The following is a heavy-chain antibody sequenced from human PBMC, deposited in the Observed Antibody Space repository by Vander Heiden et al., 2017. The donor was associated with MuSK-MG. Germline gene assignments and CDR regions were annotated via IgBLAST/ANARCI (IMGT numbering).Heavy chain of an antibody. V-gene: IGHV3-23*01. CDR3: ANSRNTILEVIT. D-gene: IGHD3-3*01. J-gene: IGHJ4*02. Sequence: FSIYAMSWVRQAPGKGLEWVSTISGSGGSTYYEDSVKGRFTISRDNSKNTLYLQMNSLGAEDTAVYYCANSRNTILEVITWGQGTLVTVSS. CDR1: FSIYA. CDR2: ISGSGGST.